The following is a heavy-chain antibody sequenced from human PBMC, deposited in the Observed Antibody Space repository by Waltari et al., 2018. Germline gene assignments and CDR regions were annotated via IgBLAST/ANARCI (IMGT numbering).Heavy chain of an antibody. CDR3: AKDPCCETGTANYGMDV. V-gene: IGHV3-23*01. D-gene: IGHD1-7*01. J-gene: IGHJ6*02. CDR2: VRPTGGAT. CDR1: GFTFDSYA. Sequence: EVQLLGSGGGLVQPGGSLRLSCVASGFTFDSYAMSWVRQAPGKGRGGVSAVRPTGGATYYVDSVKGRFTISRDNSKNTLYLEMNNLRAEDTAVYYCAKDPCCETGTANYGMDVWGQGTTVTVSS.